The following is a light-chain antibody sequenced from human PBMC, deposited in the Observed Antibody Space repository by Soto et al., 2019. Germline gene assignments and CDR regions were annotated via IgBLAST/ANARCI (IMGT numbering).Light chain of an antibody. V-gene: IGKV1-27*01. CDR3: QKYNSAPLT. J-gene: IGKJ4*01. CDR2: AAS. CDR1: QAIGVY. Sequence: DIQVTQPPSSLSASLVDRVTTTCRANQAIGVYLAWFQQKTGEVPKLLIYAASALQSGVPSRFSGSESGTDFTLTISSLQPEDIATYYCQKYNSAPLTLGGGTKVEI.